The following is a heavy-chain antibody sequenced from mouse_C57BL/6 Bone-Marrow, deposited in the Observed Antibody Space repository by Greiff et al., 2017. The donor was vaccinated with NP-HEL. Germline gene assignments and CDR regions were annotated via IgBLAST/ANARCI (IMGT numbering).Heavy chain of an antibody. V-gene: IGHV14-2*01. CDR3: ARGLLRHSSLYYFDY. Sequence: VQLQQSGAELVKPGASVKLSCTASGFNIKDYYMHWVKQRTEQGLEWIGRIDPEDGETKYAPKFQGKATITADTSSNTAYLRLSSLTSEDTAVYYCARGLLRHSSLYYFDYWGQGTTLTVSS. J-gene: IGHJ2*01. D-gene: IGHD1-1*01. CDR1: GFNIKDYY. CDR2: IDPEDGET.